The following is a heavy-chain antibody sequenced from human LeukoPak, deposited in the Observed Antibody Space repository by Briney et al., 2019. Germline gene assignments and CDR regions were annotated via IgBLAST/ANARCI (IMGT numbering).Heavy chain of an antibody. V-gene: IGHV4-30-2*01. J-gene: IGHJ4*02. CDR2: IYHSGST. D-gene: IGHD3-10*01. CDR3: ARESGRDYYGSGSYLFDY. Sequence: SETLSLTCAVSGGSISSGGYSWSWIRQPPGKGLEWIGYIYHSGSTYYNPSLKSRVTISVDTSKNQFSLKLSSVTAADTAVYYCARESGRDYYGSGSYLFDYWGQGTLVTVSS. CDR1: GGSISSGGYS.